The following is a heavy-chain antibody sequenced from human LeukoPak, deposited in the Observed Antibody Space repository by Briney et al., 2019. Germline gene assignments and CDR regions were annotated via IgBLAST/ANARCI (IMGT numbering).Heavy chain of an antibody. J-gene: IGHJ4*02. CDR2: IREDGSEK. Sequence: GGSLRLSCATSGFTFSNYWMSWVRQAPGKGLEWVANIREDGSEKNYVDSVKGRFTISRDNAKNSLYLQMNSLRAEDTAIYYCARDWGAAGLWDYWGQGTLVTVSS. V-gene: IGHV3-7*05. D-gene: IGHD6-13*01. CDR3: ARDWGAAGLWDY. CDR1: GFTFSNYW.